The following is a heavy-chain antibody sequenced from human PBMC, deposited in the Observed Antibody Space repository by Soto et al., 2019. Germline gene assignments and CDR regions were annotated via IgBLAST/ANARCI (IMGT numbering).Heavy chain of an antibody. V-gene: IGHV3-23*01. CDR3: AKAPKAKGYSSSWYFFDY. CDR2: ISGSGGST. CDR1: GFTFSSYA. J-gene: IGHJ4*02. Sequence: PGGSLRLSCAASGFTFSSYAMSWVRQAPGKGLEWVSAISGSGGSTYYADSVKSRFTISRDNSKNTLYLQMNSLRAEDTAVYYCAKAPKAKGYSSSWYFFDYWGQGTLVTVSS. D-gene: IGHD6-13*01.